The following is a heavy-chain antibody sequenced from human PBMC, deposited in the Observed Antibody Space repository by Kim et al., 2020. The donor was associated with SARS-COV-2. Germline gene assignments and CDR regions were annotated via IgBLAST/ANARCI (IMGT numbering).Heavy chain of an antibody. CDR1: GFTFSSYW. Sequence: GGSLRLSCAASGFTFSSYWMSWVRQAPGKGLEWVANIKQDGSEKYYVDSVKGRFTISRDNAKNSLYLQMNSLRAEDTAVYYCARDRPARTYDILTGYYTHYYCYGMDVWGQGTTVTVSS. CDR2: IKQDGSEK. D-gene: IGHD3-9*01. V-gene: IGHV3-7*03. J-gene: IGHJ6*02. CDR3: ARDRPARTYDILTGYYTHYYCYGMDV.